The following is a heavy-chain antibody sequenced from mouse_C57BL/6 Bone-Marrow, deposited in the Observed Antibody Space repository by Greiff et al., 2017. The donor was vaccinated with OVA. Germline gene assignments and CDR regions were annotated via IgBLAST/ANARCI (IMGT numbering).Heavy chain of an antibody. CDR3: ARWDDYDGGVDY. CDR2: IYPGSGST. CDR1: GYTFTSYW. D-gene: IGHD2-4*01. V-gene: IGHV1-55*01. Sequence: VQLQQSGAELVQPGASVKMSCKASGYTFTSYWITWVKQRPGQGLEWIGDIYPGSGSTNYTEKLKSKAILTVDTSYSTAYMQLSSLTSEYSAVYYCARWDDYDGGVDYWCQGTTLTVSS. J-gene: IGHJ2*01.